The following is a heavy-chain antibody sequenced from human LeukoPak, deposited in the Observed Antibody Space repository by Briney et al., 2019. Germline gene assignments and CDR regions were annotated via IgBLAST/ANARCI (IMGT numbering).Heavy chain of an antibody. CDR1: GYSFTSYW. Sequence: GESLKISCKGSGYSFTSYWIGWVRQMSGKGLEWMGIIYPGDSDTRYSPSGQGQVTISVDKSISTAYLQWSSLKASDTAMYYCARPYCSGGSCYLYYFDYWGQGTLVTVSS. D-gene: IGHD2-15*01. CDR2: IYPGDSDT. V-gene: IGHV5-51*01. CDR3: ARPYCSGGSCYLYYFDY. J-gene: IGHJ4*02.